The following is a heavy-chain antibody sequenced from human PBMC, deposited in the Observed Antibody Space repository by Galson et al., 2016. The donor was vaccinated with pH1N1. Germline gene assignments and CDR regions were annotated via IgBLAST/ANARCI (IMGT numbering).Heavy chain of an antibody. CDR1: RFTFSQHW. CDR2: INLDGSKK. D-gene: IGHD3-22*01. V-gene: IGHV3-7*01. J-gene: IGHJ4*02. CDR3: ARSLLYYDPYYLDY. Sequence: SLRLSCAASRFTFSQHWMSWVRQAPGKGLEWVANINLDGSKKYYVDSVRGRFTISRDNGKKALFLQMTSLRADDTAVYFCARSLLYYDPYYLDYWGQGTLVSVSS.